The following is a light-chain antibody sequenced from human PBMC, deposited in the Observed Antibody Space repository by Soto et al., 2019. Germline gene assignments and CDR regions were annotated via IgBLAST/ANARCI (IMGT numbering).Light chain of an antibody. J-gene: IGKJ2*01. CDR3: QQYGSSLYT. CDR1: QSVSSSY. CDR2: GTS. V-gene: IGKV3-20*01. Sequence: EIVLTQSPGTLSLSPGERATLSCRASQSVSSSYLAWYQQKPGQAPRLLIYGTSSRATGIPVRFSGSGSGTDFTLTISRLEPEDFAVYYCQQYGSSLYTFGQGTNLEIK.